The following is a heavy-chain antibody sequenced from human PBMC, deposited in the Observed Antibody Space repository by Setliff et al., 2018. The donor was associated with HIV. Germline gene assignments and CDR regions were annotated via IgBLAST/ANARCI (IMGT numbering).Heavy chain of an antibody. CDR2: ISTSGST. Sequence: SETLSLTCTVSGGSISSGDYYWSWIRQPAGKGLEWIGHISTSGSTNYNPSLKSRVTISVDTSNNQFSLNLSSVTAANTAVYYCARDDRCSGGSCYSYWGQGSLVTVSS. V-gene: IGHV4-61*09. D-gene: IGHD2-15*01. CDR3: ARDDRCSGGSCYSY. J-gene: IGHJ4*02. CDR1: GGSISSGDYY.